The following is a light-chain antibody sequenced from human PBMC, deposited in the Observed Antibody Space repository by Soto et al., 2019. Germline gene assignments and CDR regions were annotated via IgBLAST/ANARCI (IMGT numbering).Light chain of an antibody. CDR3: QQSYSTPPN. J-gene: IGKJ2*01. Sequence: IPMTQSPSSLSASVGDRVTLTCRTSRAINNYVNWYQHHPGRVPKLLISSASILQAGVPSRFSAGGSGTHFALTISNLQPEDVATYYCQQSYSTPPNFGQGPKLEI. CDR1: RAINNY. CDR2: SAS. V-gene: IGKV1-39*01.